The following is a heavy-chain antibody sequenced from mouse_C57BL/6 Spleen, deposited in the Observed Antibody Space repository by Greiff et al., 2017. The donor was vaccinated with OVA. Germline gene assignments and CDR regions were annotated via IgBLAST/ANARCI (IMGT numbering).Heavy chain of an antibody. J-gene: IGHJ2*01. Sequence: EVKLVESGPGLVKPSQSLSLTCSVTGYSITSGYYWNWIRQFPGNKLEWMGYIRYDGSNNYNPSLKNRISITRDTSKNQFFLKLNSMTTEDTATYYCARRSYGYLDYWGQGTTLTVSS. D-gene: IGHD1-1*01. CDR3: ARRSYGYLDY. CDR2: IRYDGSN. V-gene: IGHV3-6*01. CDR1: GYSITSGYY.